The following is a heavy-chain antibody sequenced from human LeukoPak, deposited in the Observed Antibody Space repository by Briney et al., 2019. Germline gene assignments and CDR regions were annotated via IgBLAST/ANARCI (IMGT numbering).Heavy chain of an antibody. V-gene: IGHV3-23*01. CDR1: GFTFSSYA. J-gene: IGHJ4*02. CDR2: ISGSGGNT. CDR3: AKHLMVRGIITDSYFDH. Sequence: PGGSLRLSCGASGFTFSSYAMTWVRQAPGKGLDWVSTISGSGGNTYYADSVKGRFTISRDNSKNTLYLQMNSLRAEDTAVYYCAKHLMVRGIITDSYFDHWGQGILVTVSS. D-gene: IGHD3-10*01.